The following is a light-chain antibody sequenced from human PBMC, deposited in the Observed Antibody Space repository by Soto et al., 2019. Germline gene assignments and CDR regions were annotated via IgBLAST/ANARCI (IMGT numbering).Light chain of an antibody. CDR3: QQYGSSPLT. Sequence: EIGLTQSPGTLSLSPGERATLSCRASQSVSSSYLAWYQQKPCQAPRLLIYGASSRATGIPDRFSGSGSGTDFTLTFSRLEPEDFAVYYCQQYGSSPLTFGGGTKVEIK. V-gene: IGKV3-20*01. J-gene: IGKJ4*01. CDR1: QSVSSSY. CDR2: GAS.